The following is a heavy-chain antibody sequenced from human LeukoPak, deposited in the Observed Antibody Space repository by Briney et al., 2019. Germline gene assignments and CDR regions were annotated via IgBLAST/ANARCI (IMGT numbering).Heavy chain of an antibody. J-gene: IGHJ4*02. Sequence: GGSLRLSCAAPGFTFSSYAIHWVRQAPGKGLEYVSAISSNGGSTFYANSVKGRFIVSRDNSKNTLSLQMGSLRAEDLAVYYCARRAPGFSSGWLDYWGQGTLVTVSS. D-gene: IGHD6-19*01. V-gene: IGHV3-64*01. CDR1: GFTFSSYA. CDR3: ARRAPGFSSGWLDY. CDR2: ISSNGGST.